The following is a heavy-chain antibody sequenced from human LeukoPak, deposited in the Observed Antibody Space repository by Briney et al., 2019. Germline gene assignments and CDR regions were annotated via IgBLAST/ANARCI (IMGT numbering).Heavy chain of an antibody. V-gene: IGHV3-21*01. CDR3: ASMDTAMETVDY. J-gene: IGHJ4*02. D-gene: IGHD5-18*01. CDR1: GFTFSSYS. Sequence: PGGSLRLSCAASGFTFSSYSMNWVRQASGKGLEWVSSISSSSSYIYYADSVKGRFTISRDNAKNSLYLQMNSLRAEDTAVYYCASMDTAMETVDYWGQGTLVTVSS. CDR2: ISSSSSYI.